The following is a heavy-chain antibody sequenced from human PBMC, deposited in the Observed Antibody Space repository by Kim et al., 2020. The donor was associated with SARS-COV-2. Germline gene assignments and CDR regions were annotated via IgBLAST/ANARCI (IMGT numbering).Heavy chain of an antibody. CDR1: GGSISSTTYY. Sequence: SETLSLTCTVSGGSISSTTYYWGWIRQSPGKGLEWIGGMFYGGNTYHNPSLKSRATILADTSKNQFSPNLTSVTAADTAVYYCASDTYGNTLFHAFDVWAEETMVTV. CDR3: ASDTYGNTLFHAFDV. J-gene: IGHJ3*01. D-gene: IGHD2-21*01. V-gene: IGHV4-39*01. CDR2: MFYGGNT.